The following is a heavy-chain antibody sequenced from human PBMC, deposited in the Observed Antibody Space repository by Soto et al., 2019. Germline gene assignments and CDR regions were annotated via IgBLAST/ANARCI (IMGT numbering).Heavy chain of an antibody. V-gene: IGHV3-30*03. CDR3: ARDAIYDGSGYYGSYFDY. D-gene: IGHD3-22*01. CDR1: GFTFSNYG. Sequence: GGSLRLSCAGSGFTFSNYGMHWVRQAPGKGLEWVTVISYDGSDKFYADSVKGRFTISRDNSKNTLYLQMDSLRAEDTAVYYCARDAIYDGSGYYGSYFDYWGQGSLVTVSS. CDR2: ISYDGSDK. J-gene: IGHJ4*02.